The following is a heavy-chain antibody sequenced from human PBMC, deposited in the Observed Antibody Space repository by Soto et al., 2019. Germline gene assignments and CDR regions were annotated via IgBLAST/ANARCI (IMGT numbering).Heavy chain of an antibody. V-gene: IGHV1-69*12. CDR3: ARAPSSGSYYGGFDP. CDR2: IIPIFGTA. CDR1: GGTFSSYA. Sequence: QVQLVQSGAEVKKPGSSVKVSCKASGGTFSSYAISWVRQSPGQGLEWMGGIIPIFGTANYAQKFQGRVTITADESTRTAYMELSRLRSEDTAVYYWARAPSSGSYYGGFDPWGQGSLVTVSS. J-gene: IGHJ5*02. D-gene: IGHD3-22*01.